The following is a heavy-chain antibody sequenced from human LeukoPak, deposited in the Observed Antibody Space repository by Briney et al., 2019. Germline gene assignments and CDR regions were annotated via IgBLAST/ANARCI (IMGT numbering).Heavy chain of an antibody. V-gene: IGHV4-61*08. D-gene: IGHD3-22*01. J-gene: IGHJ4*02. CDR3: ARHTPRPSYYDSSGNSLHPFDY. CDR1: GGSISSGGYY. CDR2: IYYSGST. Sequence: SETLSLTCTVSGGSISSGGYYWSWIRQHPGKGLEWIGYIYYSGSTNYNPSLKSRVTISVDTSKNQFSLKLSSVTAADTAVYYCARHTPRPSYYDSSGNSLHPFDYWGQGTLVTVSS.